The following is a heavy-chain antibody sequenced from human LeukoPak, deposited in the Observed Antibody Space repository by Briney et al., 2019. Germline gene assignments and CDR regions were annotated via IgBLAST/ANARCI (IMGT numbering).Heavy chain of an antibody. Sequence: GGSLRLSCAASGFTFSSYSMNWVRQAPGKGLEWVSSISSSSSYIYYADSVKGRFTISRDNAKNSLYLQMNSLRAEDTAVYYCARGRHYYDSSGYKVVSFDIWGQGTMVTVSS. CDR1: GFTFSSYS. CDR3: ARGRHYYDSSGYKVVSFDI. D-gene: IGHD3-22*01. V-gene: IGHV3-21*01. CDR2: ISSSSSYI. J-gene: IGHJ3*02.